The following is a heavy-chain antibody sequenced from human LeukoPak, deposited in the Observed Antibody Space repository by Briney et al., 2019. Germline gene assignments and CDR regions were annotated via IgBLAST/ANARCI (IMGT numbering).Heavy chain of an antibody. CDR2: IGNIISTT. CDR3: ARTAYDLRGQSLVPGLDS. CDR1: GFTFRNYQ. J-gene: IGHJ4*02. V-gene: IGHV3-48*03. D-gene: IGHD6-19*01. Sequence: PGGSLRLSCGASGFTFRNYQMNWVRQAPGKGLERVSYIGNIISTTHYADSVRGRFTVSRDDAKSSLYLQMSSLRVEDTAVYYCARTAYDLRGQSLVPGLDSWGQGTLVTVSS.